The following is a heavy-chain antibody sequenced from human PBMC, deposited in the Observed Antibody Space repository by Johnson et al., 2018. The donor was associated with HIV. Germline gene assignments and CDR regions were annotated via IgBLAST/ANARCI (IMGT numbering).Heavy chain of an antibody. D-gene: IGHD3-9*01. Sequence: VQLVESGGGLVQPGGSLRLSCAASGFTFSSNYMSWVRQAPGTGLEWVSVIYSGGSTFYADSVKGRFTISRDNSKNTLYLQMNSLRTEDTAVYYCARGRVILRYPPDAFDIWGQGTMVTVSS. CDR3: ARGRVILRYPPDAFDI. CDR2: IYSGGST. V-gene: IGHV3-66*01. J-gene: IGHJ3*02. CDR1: GFTFSSNY.